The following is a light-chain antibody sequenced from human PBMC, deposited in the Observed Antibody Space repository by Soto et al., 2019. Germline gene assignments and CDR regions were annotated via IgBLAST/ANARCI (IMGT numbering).Light chain of an antibody. V-gene: IGLV2-14*01. Sequence: QSALTQPASVSGSPGQSITISCTGTSSDVGGYNYVSWYQQHPGKAPKLMIYEVSNRPSGVSNRFSGSKSGNTASLTISGLQAEHEADYYCSSYTSSSTHWVFGGGTKLTVL. CDR3: SSYTSSSTHWV. CDR1: SSDVGGYNY. CDR2: EVS. J-gene: IGLJ3*02.